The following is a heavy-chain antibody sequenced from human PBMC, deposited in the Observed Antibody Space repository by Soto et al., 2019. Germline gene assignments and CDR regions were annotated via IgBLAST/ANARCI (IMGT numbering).Heavy chain of an antibody. CDR2: VSIGGST. CDR1: GFTFISYA. V-gene: IGHV3-23*01. Sequence: GGTQILSYCASGFTFISYAMGWVRQGPWKGLEWVAVVSIGGSTHYADSVRGRSTISRDNSKNTLSLQMNSLTAEDTAVYFCAKRRGAGGHFDYWGQGALVTVSS. D-gene: IGHD2-15*01. CDR3: AKRRGAGGHFDY. J-gene: IGHJ4*02.